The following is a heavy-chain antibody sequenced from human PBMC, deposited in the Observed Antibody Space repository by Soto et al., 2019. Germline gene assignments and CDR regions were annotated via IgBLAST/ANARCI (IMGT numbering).Heavy chain of an antibody. J-gene: IGHJ4*02. CDR3: ARVTFDIFTGPFDY. Sequence: PGGSLRLSCAASGFTFSDYSMTWIRQAPGEGLEWVSFITSSGLTISYADSVRGRFTISRDNAKNSLYLQMNSLRAEDTALYFCARVTFDIFTGPFDYWGQGTLVTVSS. CDR2: ITSSGLTI. D-gene: IGHD3-9*01. CDR1: GFTFSDYS. V-gene: IGHV3-11*01.